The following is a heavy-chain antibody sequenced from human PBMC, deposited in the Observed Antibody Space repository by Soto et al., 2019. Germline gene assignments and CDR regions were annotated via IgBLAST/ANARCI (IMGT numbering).Heavy chain of an antibody. CDR2: IAYDGSNK. J-gene: IGHJ4*02. D-gene: IGHD6-13*01. V-gene: IGHV3-30*03. Sequence: GGSLRLSCAASGFTFNTYGMHWVRQAPGKGLEWVSVIAYDGSNKYYADSVKGRFTISRDNAKNSLYLQMNSLRAEDTAVFYCARIAPAGTYYFDDWGQGTLVTVSS. CDR1: GFTFNTYG. CDR3: ARIAPAGTYYFDD.